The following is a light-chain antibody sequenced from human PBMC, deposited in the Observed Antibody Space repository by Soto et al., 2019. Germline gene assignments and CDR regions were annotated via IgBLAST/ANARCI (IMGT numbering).Light chain of an antibody. CDR1: QTVGRY. V-gene: IGKV3-11*01. J-gene: IGKJ5*01. Sequence: EIVLTQSPATLSLSPGDRVTLSCRASQTVGRYLSWYQHSPGQGPRLLVYDASNRATGLPARFSGSGYETDFTLTISSLEPEDFAVYYCQQRLHWPITFGQGTLLEIK. CDR2: DAS. CDR3: QQRLHWPIT.